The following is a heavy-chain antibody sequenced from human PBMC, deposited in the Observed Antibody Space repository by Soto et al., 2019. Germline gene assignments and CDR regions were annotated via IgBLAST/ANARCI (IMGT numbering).Heavy chain of an antibody. V-gene: IGHV3-30*18. J-gene: IGHJ4*02. Sequence: QVQLVESGGRVVQPGRSLRLSCATSGFNFYSHGMHWVRQSPGKGLEWVAVISYDGSNKYYMESVKGRFTISRDNSKNSLHLQMNSLRAEDTAVYYCAKDVSGVTVIDATQGFNSWGQGTMVTVSS. CDR1: GFNFYSHG. CDR3: AKDVSGVTVIDATQGFNS. CDR2: ISYDGSNK. D-gene: IGHD2-15*01.